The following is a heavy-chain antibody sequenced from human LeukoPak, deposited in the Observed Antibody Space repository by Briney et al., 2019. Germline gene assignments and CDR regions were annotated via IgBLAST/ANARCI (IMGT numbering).Heavy chain of an antibody. J-gene: IGHJ6*03. CDR3: ARGYSGCDRRGKNYYYYYMDV. Sequence: SETLSLTCAVYGGSFSGYYWSWIRQSPGKGLEWIGEINHSGSTNYNPSLKSRVTISVDTSKNQFSLKLSSVTAADTAVYYCARGYSGCDRRGKNYYYYYMDVWGKGTTVTVSS. CDR2: INHSGST. CDR1: GGSFSGYY. V-gene: IGHV4-34*01. D-gene: IGHD5-12*01.